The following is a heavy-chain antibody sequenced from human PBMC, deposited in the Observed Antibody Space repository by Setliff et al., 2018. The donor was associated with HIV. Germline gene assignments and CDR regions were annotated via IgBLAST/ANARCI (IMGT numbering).Heavy chain of an antibody. CDR3: ARGPGSGDYSYYFDY. Sequence: LRLSCVVSGFIFSDHYMDWVRQAPGKGLEWVARIRNKVNSYTTEYVASVKGRFTISRDDSENSLYLQMNSLKTEDTAVYYCARGPGSGDYSYYFDYWGQGTLVTVSS. CDR2: IRNKVNSYTT. V-gene: IGHV3-72*01. D-gene: IGHD4-17*01. J-gene: IGHJ4*02. CDR1: GFIFSDHY.